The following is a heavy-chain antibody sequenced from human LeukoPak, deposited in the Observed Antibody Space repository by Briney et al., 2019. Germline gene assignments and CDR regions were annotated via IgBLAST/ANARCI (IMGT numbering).Heavy chain of an antibody. Sequence: SETLSLTXTVSGGSISSGSYYWSWIRQPAGKGLEWIGRIYTSGSTNYNPSLKSRVTISVDTSKNQFSLKLSSVTAADTAVYYCARDGYDILTGYLNYYYYYMDVWGKGTTVTVPS. CDR2: IYTSGST. D-gene: IGHD3-9*01. CDR3: ARDGYDILTGYLNYYYYYMDV. J-gene: IGHJ6*03. V-gene: IGHV4-61*02. CDR1: GGSISSGSYY.